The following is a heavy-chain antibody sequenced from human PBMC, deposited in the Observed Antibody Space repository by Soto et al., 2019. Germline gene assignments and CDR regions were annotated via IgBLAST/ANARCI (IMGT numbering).Heavy chain of an antibody. D-gene: IGHD1-26*01. V-gene: IGHV2-5*01. CDR2: IYWNDDK. J-gene: IGHJ6*02. CDR1: GFSLTTGGVA. CDR3: VSTTYSGSYYYYYGMDV. Sequence: SGPTLVNPTQTLTLTCSFSGFSLTTGGVAVGWIRQPPGKALEWLALIYWNDDKRYSPSLKNRLTVTKDTSKNQVVLTLTNMDPVDTAMYYCVSTTYSGSYYYYYGMDVWGQGTTVTVSS.